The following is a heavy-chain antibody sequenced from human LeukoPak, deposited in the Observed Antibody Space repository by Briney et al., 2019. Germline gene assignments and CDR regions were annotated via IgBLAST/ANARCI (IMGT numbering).Heavy chain of an antibody. CDR2: ISGSGGST. V-gene: IGHV3-23*01. CDR1: GFTFSSYA. J-gene: IGHJ5*02. CDR3: ASFVGIKRVPAAISVDP. Sequence: GGSLRLSCAASGFTFSSYAMSWVRQAPGKGLEWVSAISGSGGSTYYADSVKGRFTISRDNSKNTLYLQMNSLRAEDTAVYYCASFVGIKRVPAAISVDPWGQGTLVTVSS. D-gene: IGHD2-2*01.